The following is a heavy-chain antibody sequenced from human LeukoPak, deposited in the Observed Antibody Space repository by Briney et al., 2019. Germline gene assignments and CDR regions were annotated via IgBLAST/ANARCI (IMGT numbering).Heavy chain of an antibody. J-gene: IGHJ4*02. CDR1: GGSISSGDYY. CDR2: IYYSGST. Sequence: SETLSLTCTVSGGSISSGDYYWSWIRQSPGKGLEWIGYIYYSGSTYYNPSLKSRVTISVDTSKNQFYLKLNSVTAADTAVYYCARALNYYDGGGYSFFDYWGQGTLVTVS. D-gene: IGHD3-22*01. V-gene: IGHV4-30-4*01. CDR3: ARALNYYDGGGYSFFDY.